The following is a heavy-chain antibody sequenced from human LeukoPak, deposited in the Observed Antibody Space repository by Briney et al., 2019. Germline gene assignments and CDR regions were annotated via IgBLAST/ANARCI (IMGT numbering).Heavy chain of an antibody. CDR3: ARAGCSSTSCYLAHAFDI. CDR2: IIPIFGTA. D-gene: IGHD2-2*01. J-gene: IGHJ3*02. Sequence: GASVKVSCKASGGTFSSYAISWVRQAPGQGLEWMGGIIPIFGTANYAQKFQGRVTITADESTSTAYMELSSLRSEDTAVYYCARAGCSSTSCYLAHAFDIWGQGTMVTVSS. V-gene: IGHV1-69*13. CDR1: GGTFSSYA.